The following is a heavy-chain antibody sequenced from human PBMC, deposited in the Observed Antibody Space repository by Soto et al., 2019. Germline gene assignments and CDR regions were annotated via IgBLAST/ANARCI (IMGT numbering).Heavy chain of an antibody. CDR1: GSTFSSYS. Sequence: PGGSLRLSCAASGSTFSSYSMNWVRQAPGKGLEWVSSISSSSGFVYYADSVKGRFTISRDNAKNSVFLQMNSLRAEDTAIYYCGSPKERRAVAGTDYWGQGTLVTVSS. V-gene: IGHV3-21*01. D-gene: IGHD6-19*01. J-gene: IGHJ4*02. CDR2: ISSSSGFV. CDR3: GSPKERRAVAGTDY.